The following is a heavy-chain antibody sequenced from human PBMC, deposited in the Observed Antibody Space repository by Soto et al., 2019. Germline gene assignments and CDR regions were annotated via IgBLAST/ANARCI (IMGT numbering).Heavy chain of an antibody. Sequence: SWIRKHQGKGLEWIGEINHSGSTNYNPSLKSRVTISVDTSTNQFSLQLSSVTAADTAVYNCTRGGISSSRTNWSDLWGRGTLVSV. CDR3: TRGGISSSRTNWSDL. J-gene: IGHJ5*02. V-gene: IGHV4-34*01. CDR2: INHSGST. D-gene: IGHD6-6*01.